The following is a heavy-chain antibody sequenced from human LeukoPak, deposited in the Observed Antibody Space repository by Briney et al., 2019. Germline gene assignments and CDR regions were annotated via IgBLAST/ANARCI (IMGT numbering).Heavy chain of an antibody. D-gene: IGHD2-2*01. CDR3: AKRWGSTSPYYYYMDV. J-gene: IGHJ6*03. CDR1: GFTFSSYG. CDR2: IWYDGSNK. V-gene: IGHV3-33*06. Sequence: GGSLRLSCAASGFTFSSYGMHWVRQAPGKGLEWVAVIWYDGSNKYYADSVKGRFTISRDNSKNTLHLQMNSLRAEDTAVYYCAKRWGSTSPYYYYMDVWGKGTTVTVSS.